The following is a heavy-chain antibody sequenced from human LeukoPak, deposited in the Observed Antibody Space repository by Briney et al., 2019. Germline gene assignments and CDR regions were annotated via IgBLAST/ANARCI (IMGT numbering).Heavy chain of an antibody. V-gene: IGHV1-8*03. J-gene: IGHJ4*02. D-gene: IGHD3-10*01. CDR2: MNPNSGNT. CDR1: GYTFTGYY. Sequence: GASVKVSCKASGYTFTGYYMHWVRQAPGQGREWMGWMNPNSGNTGYAQKFQGRVTITRNTSISTAYMELSSLRSEDTAVYYCAREVHGGLDDWGQGTLVTVSS. CDR3: AREVHGGLDD.